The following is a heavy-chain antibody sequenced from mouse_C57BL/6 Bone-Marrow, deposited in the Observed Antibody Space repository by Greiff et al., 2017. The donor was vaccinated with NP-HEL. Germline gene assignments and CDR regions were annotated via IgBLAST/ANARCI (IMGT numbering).Heavy chain of an antibody. CDR3: AILPWNCGSGYGG. V-gene: IGHV1-52*01. CDR2: INPSDSET. CDR1: GYTFTSYW. J-gene: IGHJ2*01. D-gene: IGHD1-1*01. Sequence: QVQLKQPGAELVRPGSSVKLSCKASGYTFTSYWMHWVKQRPIQGLEWIGNINPSDSETHYNQNFKDKATLTVDKSSSTAYMQLSSLTSEDAAVYSGAILPWNCGSGYGGWGQGTTLTVSS.